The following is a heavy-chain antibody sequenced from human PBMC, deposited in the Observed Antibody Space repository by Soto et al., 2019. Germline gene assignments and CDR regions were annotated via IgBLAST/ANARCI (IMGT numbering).Heavy chain of an antibody. J-gene: IGHJ4*02. CDR2: INAGNGNT. D-gene: IGHD3-10*01. Sequence: ASVNVSCKASGYTFTSYSMHWVRRAPGQRLEWMGWINAGNGNTKYSQKFQGRVAITRDTSASTAYMELSSLRSEDTAVYYCARVFSMVRGVIIPPFDYWGQGTLVTLSS. CDR3: ARVFSMVRGVIIPPFDY. V-gene: IGHV1-3*01. CDR1: GYTFTSYS.